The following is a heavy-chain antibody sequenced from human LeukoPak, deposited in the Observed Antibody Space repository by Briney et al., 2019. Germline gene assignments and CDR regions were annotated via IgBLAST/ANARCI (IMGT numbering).Heavy chain of an antibody. Sequence: GGSLRLSCSASEFTFSSYEMNWVRQAPGKRLEWVSYISGGGETTLYADSVKGRFTTSRDNAKNSLYLQLTSLRAEDTAVYYCARVGRIQYFDCWGQGTLVTVSS. D-gene: IGHD5-18*01. CDR1: EFTFSSYE. CDR2: ISGGGETT. J-gene: IGHJ4*02. CDR3: ARVGRIQYFDC. V-gene: IGHV3-48*03.